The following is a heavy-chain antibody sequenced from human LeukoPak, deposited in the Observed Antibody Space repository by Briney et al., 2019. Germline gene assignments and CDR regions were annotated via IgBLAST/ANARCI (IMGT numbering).Heavy chain of an antibody. CDR2: ISSSSSTK. Sequence: GGSLRLSCAASGFTFSSFSMNWVRQAPGKGLEWVSYISSSSSTKYYADSVKGRFTISRDNAKNSLYLQMNSLRAEDTAVYYCARGSYGSGSYYRIDYWGQGTLVTVSS. V-gene: IGHV3-48*04. CDR3: ARGSYGSGSYYRIDY. J-gene: IGHJ4*02. CDR1: GFTFSSFS. D-gene: IGHD3-10*01.